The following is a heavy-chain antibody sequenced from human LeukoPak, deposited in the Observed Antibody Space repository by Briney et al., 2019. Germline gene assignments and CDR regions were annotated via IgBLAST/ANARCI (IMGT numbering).Heavy chain of an antibody. D-gene: IGHD2-2*01. CDR3: ARYCTSTSCADSSYYGMDV. Sequence: GGSLRLSCAASGFTFSNYAMSWVRQAPGKGLEWVSAISGSGGSTYYADSVRGRFTISRDNSKNTLYLQMTSLRAEDSAVYYCARYCTSTSCADSSYYGMDVWGQGTTVTVSS. V-gene: IGHV3-23*01. CDR2: ISGSGGST. CDR1: GFTFSNYA. J-gene: IGHJ6*02.